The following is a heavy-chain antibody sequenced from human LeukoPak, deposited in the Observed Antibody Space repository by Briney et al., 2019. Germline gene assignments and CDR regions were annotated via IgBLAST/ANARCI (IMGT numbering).Heavy chain of an antibody. CDR1: GFTFSSYS. D-gene: IGHD1-26*01. CDR2: ISSSSSYI. J-gene: IGHJ5*02. CDR3: ASQWELQSFDP. Sequence: AGGSLRLSCAASGFTFSSYSMNWVRQAPGKGLEWVSSISSSSSYIYYADSVKGRFTISRDNAKNSLYLQMNSLRAEDTAVYYCASQWELQSFDPWGQGTLVTVSS. V-gene: IGHV3-21*01.